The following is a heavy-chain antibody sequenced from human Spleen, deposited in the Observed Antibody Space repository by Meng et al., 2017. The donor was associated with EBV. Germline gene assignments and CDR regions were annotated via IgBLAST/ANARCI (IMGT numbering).Heavy chain of an antibody. Sequence: EAGTGGVTPASTLSLTCTVAGVSISGSNYCWGCIRQTPERGLDWIGSVYDSGHTYYHPSLKGRVTISVEMSTNQFSLKMSFVSAADTAKYYCARQWVGDTLGFYDSWGQGTLVTVSS. J-gene: IGHJ4*02. CDR1: GVSISGSNYC. CDR3: ARQWVGDTLGFYDS. CDR2: VYDSGHT. V-gene: IGHV4-39*01. D-gene: IGHD1-26*01.